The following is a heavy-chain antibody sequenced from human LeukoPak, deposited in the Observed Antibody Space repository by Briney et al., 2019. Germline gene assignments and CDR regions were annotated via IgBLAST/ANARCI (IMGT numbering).Heavy chain of an antibody. D-gene: IGHD5-12*01. Sequence: PSETLSLTCTVSGGSIRSYYWTWIRQPPGRGLEWIGYVYDSGSTNYNPSLESRVTMSVDTSKNQFSLKLSSVTAADTAVYYCARRVATRSPYYYGMDVWGQGTTVTVSS. CDR2: VYDSGST. J-gene: IGHJ6*02. V-gene: IGHV4-59*08. CDR3: ARRVATRSPYYYGMDV. CDR1: GGSIRSYY.